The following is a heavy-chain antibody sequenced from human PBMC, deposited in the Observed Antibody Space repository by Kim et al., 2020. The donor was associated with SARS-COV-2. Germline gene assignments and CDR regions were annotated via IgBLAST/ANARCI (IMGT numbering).Heavy chain of an antibody. D-gene: IGHD6-19*01. V-gene: IGHV6-1*01. CDR3: ARAVAGRNWFDP. J-gene: IGHJ5*02. Sequence: DYAVSVKSRINIDPDTSKNQFSLHLNSVTPEDTAVYYCARAVAGRNWFDPWGQGTLVTVSS.